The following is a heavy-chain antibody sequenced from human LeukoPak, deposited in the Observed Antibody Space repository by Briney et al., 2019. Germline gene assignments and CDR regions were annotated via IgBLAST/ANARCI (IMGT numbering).Heavy chain of an antibody. Sequence: PSETLSLTCAVYGGSFSGYYWSWIRQPPGKGLEWIGYIYYSGSTNYNPSLKSRVTISVDTSKNQFSLKLSSVTAADTAVYYCARNGLPYYFDYWGQGTLVTVSS. J-gene: IGHJ4*02. CDR3: ARNGLPYYFDY. CDR2: IYYSGST. CDR1: GGSFSGYY. V-gene: IGHV4-59*08. D-gene: IGHD2-8*01.